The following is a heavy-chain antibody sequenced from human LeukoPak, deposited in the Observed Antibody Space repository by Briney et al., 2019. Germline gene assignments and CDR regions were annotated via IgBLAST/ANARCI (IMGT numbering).Heavy chain of an antibody. Sequence: GGSLRLSCAASGLTFSKYWMSWVRQAPGKGLEWVANIKQDGSEKNYVDSVKGRFTISRDNAKNSLYLQMNSLRAEDTAVYYCTREGADVFDIWGHGTMVTVSS. V-gene: IGHV3-7*01. CDR1: GLTFSKYW. CDR2: IKQDGSEK. J-gene: IGHJ3*02. CDR3: TREGADVFDI. D-gene: IGHD3-16*01.